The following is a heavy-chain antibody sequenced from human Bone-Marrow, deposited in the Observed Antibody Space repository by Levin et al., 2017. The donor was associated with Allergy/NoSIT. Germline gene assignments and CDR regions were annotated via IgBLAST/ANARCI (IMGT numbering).Heavy chain of an antibody. D-gene: IGHD2-2*01. V-gene: IGHV3-11*01. CDR2: ISSSGSTI. CDR3: ARVGYCSSTSCYYFDY. Sequence: GESLKISCAASGFTFSDYYMSWICQAPGKGLEWVSYISSSGSTIYYADSVKGRFTISRDNAKNSLYLQMNSLRAEDTAVYYCARVGYCSSTSCYYFDYWGQGTLVTVSS. CDR1: GFTFSDYY. J-gene: IGHJ4*02.